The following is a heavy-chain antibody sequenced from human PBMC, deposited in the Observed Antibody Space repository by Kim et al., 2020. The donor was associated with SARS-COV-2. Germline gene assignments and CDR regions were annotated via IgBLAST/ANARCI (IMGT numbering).Heavy chain of an antibody. CDR1: GDSISSGAYF. J-gene: IGHJ5*02. CDR3: ARVVAAAAQQGWFDP. V-gene: IGHV4-31*03. D-gene: IGHD6-13*01. Sequence: SETLSLTCTVSGDSISSGAYFWSWIRQNPRKGLECIGHIYYSGSTYYNPSLKSRITISVDTSKNQFSLNLTSVTAADTAVYYCARVVAAAAQQGWFDPWGQGTLVTVSS. CDR2: IYYSGST.